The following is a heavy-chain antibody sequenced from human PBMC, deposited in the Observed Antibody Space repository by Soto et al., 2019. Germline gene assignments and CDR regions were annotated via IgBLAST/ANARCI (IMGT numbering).Heavy chain of an antibody. J-gene: IGHJ4*02. CDR1: GGSISSYY. CDR3: ARIYCSSIRCSSHFDY. CDR2: IYYSGST. V-gene: IGHV4-59*08. D-gene: IGHD2-2*01. Sequence: ETLSLTCTVSGGSISSYYWSWIRQPPGKGLDLIGYIYYSGSTNYNPSLKSRVTISVYTSKNQFSLKLSSVTAADTAVYFCARIYCSSIRCSSHFDYWGQGTLVTVSS.